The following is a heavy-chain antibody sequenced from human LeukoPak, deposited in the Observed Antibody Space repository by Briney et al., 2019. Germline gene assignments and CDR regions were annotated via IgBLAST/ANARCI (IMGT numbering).Heavy chain of an antibody. CDR1: GFTFSNFA. Sequence: GGSLRLSCVASGFTFSNFAMHWVRQAPGKGLEWVSGISGSGGATYYADSVKGRFTISRDSSTNTLFLQMNSLRAEDTAVYYCARDFMATITDYWGQGTLVTVSS. D-gene: IGHD5-24*01. J-gene: IGHJ4*02. CDR2: ISGSGGAT. CDR3: ARDFMATITDY. V-gene: IGHV3-23*01.